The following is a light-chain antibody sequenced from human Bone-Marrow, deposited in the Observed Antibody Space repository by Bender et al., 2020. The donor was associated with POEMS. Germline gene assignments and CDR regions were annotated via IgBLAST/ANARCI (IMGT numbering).Light chain of an antibody. J-gene: IGLJ3*02. CDR2: GDT. CDR3: AVCDDSLNGWV. CDR1: SSNIGAHYY. V-gene: IGLV1-40*01. Sequence: QSVLTQPPSVSGAPGQRVTISCTGSSSNIGAHYYVHWYQQLPGTAPKVLISGDTNRPSGVPDRFSGSKSGTSASLAITGLQAQDEADYYCAVCDDSLNGWVFGGGTKLTVL.